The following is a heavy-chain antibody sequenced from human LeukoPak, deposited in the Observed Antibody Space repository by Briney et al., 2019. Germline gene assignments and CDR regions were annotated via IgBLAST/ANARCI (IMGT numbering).Heavy chain of an antibody. CDR1: GYTFTGYY. CDR3: ARDLGPWLVQGAFDI. V-gene: IGHV1-2*02. J-gene: IGHJ3*02. Sequence: ASVKVSCKASGYTFTGYYMHWVRQAPGQGLEWMGWINPNSGGTNYAQKFQGRVTMTRDTSISTAYMELSRLRSDDTAVYYCARDLGPWLVQGAFDIWGQGTMVTVSS. D-gene: IGHD6-19*01. CDR2: INPNSGGT.